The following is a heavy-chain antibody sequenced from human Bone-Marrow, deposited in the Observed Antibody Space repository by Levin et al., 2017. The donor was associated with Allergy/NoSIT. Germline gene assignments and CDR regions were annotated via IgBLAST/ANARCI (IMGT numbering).Heavy chain of an antibody. CDR3: ARSPPIVVVPAVMPAGDNWFDP. D-gene: IGHD2-2*01. CDR2: INHSGST. V-gene: IGHV4-34*01. Sequence: SETLSLTCAVYGGSFRGYYWSWIRQPPGKGLEWIGEINHSGSTNYNPSLKSRVTISVDTSKNQFSLKLSSVTAADTAVYYCARSPPIVVVPAVMPAGDNWFDPWGQGTLVTVSS. J-gene: IGHJ5*02. CDR1: GGSFRGYY.